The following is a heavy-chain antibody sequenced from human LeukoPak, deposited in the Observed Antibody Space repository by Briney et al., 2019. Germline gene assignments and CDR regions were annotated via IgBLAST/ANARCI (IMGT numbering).Heavy chain of an antibody. V-gene: IGHV1-8*01. CDR3: ARGTYDYVWGSYRPQYYFDY. Sequence: GASVTVSCTASGYTFTSYDINWVRQATGQGLEWMGWMNPNSGNTGYAQKFQGRVTMTRNTSISTAYMELSSLRSEDTAVYYCARGTYDYVWGSYRPQYYFDYWGQGTLVIVSS. J-gene: IGHJ4*02. D-gene: IGHD3-16*02. CDR1: GYTFTSYD. CDR2: MNPNSGNT.